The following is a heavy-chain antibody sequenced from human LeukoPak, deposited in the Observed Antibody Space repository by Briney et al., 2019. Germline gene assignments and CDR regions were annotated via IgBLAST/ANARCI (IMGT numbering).Heavy chain of an antibody. CDR3: ARDVPIFGVVIIRYYYYGMDV. CDR1: GFTVSSNY. Sequence: GGSLRLSCAASGFTVSSNYMSWVRQAPGKGLEWVSSISSSSSYIYYADSVKGRFTISRDNAKNSLYLQMNSLRAEDTAVYYCARDVPIFGVVIIRYYYYGMDVWGQGTTVTVSS. CDR2: ISSSSSYI. J-gene: IGHJ6*02. D-gene: IGHD3-3*01. V-gene: IGHV3-21*01.